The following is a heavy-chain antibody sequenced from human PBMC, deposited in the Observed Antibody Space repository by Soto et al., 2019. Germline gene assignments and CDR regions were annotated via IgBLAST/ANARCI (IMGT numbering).Heavy chain of an antibody. J-gene: IGHJ3*02. V-gene: IGHV4-59*01. CDR3: ARVYSGYDSEGAFDI. CDR2: INPSGST. D-gene: IGHD5-12*01. CDR1: GDSISSYY. Sequence: SETLSLTCTVSGDSISSYYWTWIRQPPGKGPEWIGYINPSGSTNYNPSLKSRVTISVDTSKNQFSLKLSSVTAADTAVYYCARVYSGYDSEGAFDIWGQGTMVTVSS.